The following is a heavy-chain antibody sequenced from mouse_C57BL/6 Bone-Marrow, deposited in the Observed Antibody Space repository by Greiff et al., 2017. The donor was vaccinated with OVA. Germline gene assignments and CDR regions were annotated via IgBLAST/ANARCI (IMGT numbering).Heavy chain of an antibody. V-gene: IGHV5-2*01. CDR1: EYEFPSHD. CDR3: ARPTYYSNYDGFAY. CDR2: INSDGGST. Sequence: EVKLQESGGGLVQPGESLKHSCESNEYEFPSHDMSWVRKTPEKRLELVAAINSDGGSTYYPDTMERRFIISRDNTKKTLYLQMSSLRSEDTALYYCARPTYYSNYDGFAYWGQGTLVTVSA. J-gene: IGHJ3*01. D-gene: IGHD2-5*01.